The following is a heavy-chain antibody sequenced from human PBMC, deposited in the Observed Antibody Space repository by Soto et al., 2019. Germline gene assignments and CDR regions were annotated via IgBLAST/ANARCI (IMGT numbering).Heavy chain of an antibody. CDR3: ALGYSYAPFDP. CDR2: ISGSGDST. D-gene: IGHD5-18*01. V-gene: IGHV3-23*01. CDR1: VFTFSSYA. Sequence: PGGPLRLSCAASVFTFSSYAMSWVRQAPGKGLEWVSGISGSGDSTYYGDSVKGRFTISRDNSKNTLYVQMNSLRAEDTAVYYCALGYSYAPFDPWGQGTLVTVSS. J-gene: IGHJ5*02.